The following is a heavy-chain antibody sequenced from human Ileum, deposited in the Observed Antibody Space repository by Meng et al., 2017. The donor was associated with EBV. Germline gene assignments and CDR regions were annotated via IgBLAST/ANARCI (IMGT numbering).Heavy chain of an antibody. Sequence: QLTESGPGLVNPPETLSLTCTVVGGSISSSSYYWGWIRQPPGKGLEWIGMIYYSGNTYYNPSLKSRVTISVDTSKNQFSLRLSSVTAADAALYYCARQSDHYYGSGSYYDYWGQGTLVTVSS. CDR2: IYYSGNT. CDR3: ARQSDHYYGSGSYYDY. J-gene: IGHJ4*02. CDR1: GGSISSSSYY. D-gene: IGHD3-10*01. V-gene: IGHV4-39*01.